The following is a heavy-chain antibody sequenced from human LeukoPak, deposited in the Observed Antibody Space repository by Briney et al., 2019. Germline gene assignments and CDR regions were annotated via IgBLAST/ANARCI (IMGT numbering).Heavy chain of an antibody. CDR3: ARVAGGSGSYYIPDY. J-gene: IGHJ4*02. V-gene: IGHV1-18*01. Sequence: GASVKVSCKASGYTFTSYDITWVRQAPGQGLEWTGWINAYNGYTNYAQKLQGRVTLTTDTSTSTAYMELRSLRSDDTAVYFCARVAGGSGSYYIPDYWGQGTLVTVSS. CDR1: GYTFTSYD. CDR2: INAYNGYT. D-gene: IGHD3-10*01.